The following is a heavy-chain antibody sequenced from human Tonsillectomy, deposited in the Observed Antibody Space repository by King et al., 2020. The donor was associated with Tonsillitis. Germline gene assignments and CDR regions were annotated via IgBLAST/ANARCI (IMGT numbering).Heavy chain of an antibody. CDR3: GTSRQGLPAPYDSVWGSYRYTGWFDP. CDR2: ISYSGST. Sequence: VQLQESGPGLVKPSETLSLTCTVSGGSVSSSSYYWSWIRQPPGKGLEWIGYISYSGSTNYNPSLKSRVTISVDKSKNQFSLKLTSVTAGETAVYYCGTSRQGLPAPYDSVWGSYRYTGWFDPWGQGTLVTVSS. J-gene: IGHJ5*02. CDR1: GGSVSSSSYY. D-gene: IGHD3-16*02. V-gene: IGHV4-61*01.